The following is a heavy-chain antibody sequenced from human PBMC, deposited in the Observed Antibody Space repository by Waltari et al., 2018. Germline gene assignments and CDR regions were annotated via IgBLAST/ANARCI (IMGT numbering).Heavy chain of an antibody. V-gene: IGHV4-38-2*01. CDR3: ARRITGTTDWFDP. CDR2: IYHSGST. D-gene: IGHD1-20*01. CDR1: GYSISSGYY. Sequence: QVQLQESGPGLVKPSETLSLTCAVSGYSISSGYYWGWIRQPPGKGLEWIGSIYHSGSTYYNPSLKSRVTISVDTSKNQFSLKLSSVTAADTAVYYCARRITGTTDWFDPWGQGTLVTVSS. J-gene: IGHJ5*02.